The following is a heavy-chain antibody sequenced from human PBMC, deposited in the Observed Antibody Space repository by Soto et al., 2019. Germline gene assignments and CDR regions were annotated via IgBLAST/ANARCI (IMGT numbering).Heavy chain of an antibody. Sequence: GGSLRLSWAASGFTFSSDSMSWVRQAPGKGLEWVSAISGSGGSTYYADSVKGRFTISRDNSKNTLYLQMNSLRAEDTAVYYCAKTEASVAGTFDYWGQGPLVTVSS. CDR1: GFTFSSDS. D-gene: IGHD6-13*01. CDR3: AKTEASVAGTFDY. V-gene: IGHV3-23*01. CDR2: ISGSGGST. J-gene: IGHJ4*02.